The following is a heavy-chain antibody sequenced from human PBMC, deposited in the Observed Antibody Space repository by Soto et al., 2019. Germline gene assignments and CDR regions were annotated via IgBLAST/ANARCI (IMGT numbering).Heavy chain of an antibody. Sequence: QVQLVQSGAEVKKPGSSVKVSCKASGGTFSSYAISWVRQAPGQGLEWMGGIIPIFGTANYAQKFQGRVTITADESTSTAYMELSSPRSEDTAVYYCARVGGRYSSSHWYFDLWGRGTLVTVSS. J-gene: IGHJ2*01. CDR3: ARVGGRYSSSHWYFDL. V-gene: IGHV1-69*01. D-gene: IGHD6-13*01. CDR1: GGTFSSYA. CDR2: IIPIFGTA.